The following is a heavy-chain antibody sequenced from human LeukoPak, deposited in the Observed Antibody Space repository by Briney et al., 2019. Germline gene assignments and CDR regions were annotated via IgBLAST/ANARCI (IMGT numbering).Heavy chain of an antibody. CDR2: INWNGGST. CDR3: ARLYGSGGYHAFDI. D-gene: IGHD3-10*01. CDR1: GFTFDDYG. J-gene: IGHJ3*02. Sequence: GGSLRLSCAASGFTFDDYGMTWVRQAAGKGLEWVSGINWNGGSTGYADSVKGRFTISRDNAKNSLYLQMNSLKAEDTALYHCARLYGSGGYHAFDIWGQGTMVTVSS. V-gene: IGHV3-20*01.